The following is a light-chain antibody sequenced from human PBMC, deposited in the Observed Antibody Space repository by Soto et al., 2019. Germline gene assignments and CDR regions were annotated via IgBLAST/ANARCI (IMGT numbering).Light chain of an antibody. CDR2: GEF. CDR1: QTISRN. J-gene: IGKJ1*01. V-gene: IGKV1-39*01. Sequence: DIQMTQSPSSLSASVGDRVTITCRASQTISRNANWYQQKPGKAPKLLISGEFDLQTGVPSRFSGSGSGTDFTLTITGLQPDDFPTYYCQQSYNTPWTFGQGTKVEIK. CDR3: QQSYNTPWT.